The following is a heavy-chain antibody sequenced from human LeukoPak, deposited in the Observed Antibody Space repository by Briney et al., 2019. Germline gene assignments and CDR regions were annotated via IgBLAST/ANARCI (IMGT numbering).Heavy chain of an antibody. J-gene: IGHJ4*02. CDR3: ARAGKSSGWYGIGYFDY. CDR1: GGSFSGYY. D-gene: IGHD6-19*01. CDR2: INHSGST. Sequence: SETLSLTCAVYGGSFSGYYWSWIRQPPGKGLEWIGEINHSGSTNYNPSLKSRVTISVDTSKNQFSLKLSSVTAADTAVHYCARAGKSSGWYGIGYFDYWGQGTLVTVSS. V-gene: IGHV4-34*01.